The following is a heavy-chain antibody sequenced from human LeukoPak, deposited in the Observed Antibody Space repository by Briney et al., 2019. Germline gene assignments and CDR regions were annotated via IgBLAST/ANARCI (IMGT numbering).Heavy chain of an antibody. CDR2: ISASGGST. CDR3: ARLGDYGAFDI. D-gene: IGHD4-17*01. V-gene: IGHV3-23*01. Sequence: GGSLRLSCAASGFTFSSSAMSWVRQVPGKGLEWVSGISASGGSTYYADSVRGRFTISRDNSKNTLYLQMNSLRAEDTAVYYCARLGDYGAFDIWGQGTMVTVSS. J-gene: IGHJ3*02. CDR1: GFTFSSSA.